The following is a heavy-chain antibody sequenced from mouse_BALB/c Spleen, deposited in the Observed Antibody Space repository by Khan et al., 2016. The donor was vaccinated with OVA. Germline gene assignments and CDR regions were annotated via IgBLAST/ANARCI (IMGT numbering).Heavy chain of an antibody. CDR3: ARGDGYYVYFDY. J-gene: IGHJ2*01. D-gene: IGHD2-3*01. Sequence: QVQLQQSGPELVKPGASVKMSCKASGYTFTYYVITWVKQRTGQGLEWIGEIYPGSDNAYYTERFKGKATLTADKSSNTTHMQLSSLTSEASAVYFCARGDGYYVYFDYWGQGTTLTVSS. CDR2: IYPGSDNA. CDR1: GYTFTYYV. V-gene: IGHV1-81*01.